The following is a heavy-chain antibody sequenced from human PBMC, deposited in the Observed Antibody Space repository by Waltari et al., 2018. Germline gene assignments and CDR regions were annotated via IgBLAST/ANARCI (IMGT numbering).Heavy chain of an antibody. CDR1: GFTFSTYE. D-gene: IGHD3-9*01. CDR2: ISPTANTL. CDR3: VREDDRGASYF. Sequence: EVRLVESGGGLVQPGGSLRLSCAASGFTFSTYEMNWVRQAPGKGREWISYISPTANTLYADSVKGRVTISRDNARSSLFLQMNNLRVEDTAVYFCVREDDRGASYFWGQGALVTVSS. V-gene: IGHV3-48*03. J-gene: IGHJ4*02.